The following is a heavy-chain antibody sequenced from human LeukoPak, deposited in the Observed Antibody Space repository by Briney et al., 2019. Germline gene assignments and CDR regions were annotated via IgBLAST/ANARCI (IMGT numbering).Heavy chain of an antibody. D-gene: IGHD2-21*02. J-gene: IGHJ4*02. CDR2: ISYDGSNK. V-gene: IGHV3-30*04. CDR1: EFTFSSNA. CDR3: ARDWVTAYCGGDCWPAVDY. Sequence: GGSLRLSCAASEFTFSSNAMHWVRQAPGKGLEWVAIISYDGSNKYYADSVKGRFTISRDNAKNSLHLQMNSLRAEDTAVYYCARDWVTAYCGGDCWPAVDYWDQGTLVTVSS.